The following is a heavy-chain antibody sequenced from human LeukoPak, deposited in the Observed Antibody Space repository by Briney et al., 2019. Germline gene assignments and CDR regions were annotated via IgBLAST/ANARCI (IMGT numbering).Heavy chain of an antibody. V-gene: IGHV4-39*01. CDR1: GGSIGSSSYY. CDR2: IYYSGST. Sequence: PSETLSLTCTVSGGSIGSSSYYWGWIRQPPGKGLEWIGSIYYSGSTYYNPSLKSRVTISVDTSKNQFSLKLSSVTAADTAVYYCARHAGSGWYGVDYWGQGTLVTVSS. D-gene: IGHD6-19*01. CDR3: ARHAGSGWYGVDY. J-gene: IGHJ4*02.